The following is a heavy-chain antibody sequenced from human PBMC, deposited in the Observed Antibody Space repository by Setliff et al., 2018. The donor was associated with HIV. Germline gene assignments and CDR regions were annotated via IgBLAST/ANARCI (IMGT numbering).Heavy chain of an antibody. CDR1: GGSFSGYD. J-gene: IGHJ3*02. D-gene: IGHD2-15*01. V-gene: IGHV4-34*09. Sequence: SETLSLTCAVYGGSFSGYDWNWSWIRQPPGKGLEWIGEINNSGFTNYNPSLKSRVTISVDTSKNQFSLKLSSVTAADTAVYYCASPSDQTAGGFDIWGQGTMVTVSS. CDR2: INNSGFT. CDR3: ASPSDQTAGGFDI.